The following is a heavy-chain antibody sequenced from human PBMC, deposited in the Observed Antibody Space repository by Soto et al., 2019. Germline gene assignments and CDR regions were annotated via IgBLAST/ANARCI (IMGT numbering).Heavy chain of an antibody. Sequence: GESLKISCKGSGYSFTSYWISWVRQMPGKGLERMGRIDPSDSYTNYSPSFQGHVTISADKSISTAYLQWSSLKASDTAMYYCATADIPAASGSSSYENYYYYGMDVWGPGTTVTVSS. J-gene: IGHJ6*02. CDR2: IDPSDSYT. V-gene: IGHV5-10-1*01. D-gene: IGHD2-2*01. CDR1: GYSFTSYW. CDR3: ATADIPAASGSSSYENYYYYGMDV.